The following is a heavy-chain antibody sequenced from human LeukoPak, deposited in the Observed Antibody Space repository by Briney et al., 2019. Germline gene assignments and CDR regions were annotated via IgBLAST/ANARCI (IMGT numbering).Heavy chain of an antibody. D-gene: IGHD4-17*01. V-gene: IGHV1-69*13. CDR2: IIPIFGTA. CDR3: ARVGTVTRYFDL. J-gene: IGHJ2*01. CDR1: GGTFSIYA. Sequence: SVTVSCKASGGTFSIYAISWVRQAPGQGLEWMGGIIPIFGTANYAQKFQGRVTITADESTSTAYMELSSLRSEDTAVYYCARVGTVTRYFDLWGRGTLVTVSS.